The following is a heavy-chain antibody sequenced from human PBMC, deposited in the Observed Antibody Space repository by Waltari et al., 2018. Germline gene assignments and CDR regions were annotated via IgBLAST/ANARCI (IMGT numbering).Heavy chain of an antibody. J-gene: IGHJ4*02. D-gene: IGHD3-10*01. Sequence: EVQLLESGGGLVQPGGSLRLSCAASGFTFSSYAMSWVRQAPGKGLEWVSVIYSGGSSTYNADPCKGRFTISRDNSKTTLYLQMNRLGAEDTAVYYCAKVPEPGFSEFPYYFDYWGQGTLVTVSS. CDR3: AKVPEPGFSEFPYYFDY. V-gene: IGHV3-23*03. CDR1: GFTFSSYA. CDR2: IYSGGSST.